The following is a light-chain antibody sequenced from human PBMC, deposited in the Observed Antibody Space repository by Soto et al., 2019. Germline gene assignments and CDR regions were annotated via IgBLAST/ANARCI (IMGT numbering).Light chain of an antibody. J-gene: IGKJ1*01. Sequence: DIQMTQSPSSLSASAGDRVTITCRASQSISTYLNWYQQKPGKAPNLLIYTASSLQSGVPSRFSGSGSGTDFTLTISSLQPEDFATYYCQQSYSTPRTFGQGTKVEIK. CDR3: QQSYSTPRT. CDR2: TAS. V-gene: IGKV1-39*01. CDR1: QSISTY.